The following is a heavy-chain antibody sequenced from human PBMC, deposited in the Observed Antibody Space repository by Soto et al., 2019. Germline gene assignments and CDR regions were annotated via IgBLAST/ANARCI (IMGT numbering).Heavy chain of an antibody. CDR1: VFTFNNYW. CDR3: ARVRRTGSKYSDFDY. J-gene: IGHJ4*02. CDR2: VKEDGEEI. V-gene: IGHV3-7*03. Sequence: PWWSLRLSCSTSVFTFNNYWMTWFRQAPGKGLEWVANVKEDGEEIYYVDSVKGRFTISRDNAKNSLYLQMNSLRADDTAVYYCARVRRTGSKYSDFDYWGQGTLVTVSS. D-gene: IGHD4-4*01.